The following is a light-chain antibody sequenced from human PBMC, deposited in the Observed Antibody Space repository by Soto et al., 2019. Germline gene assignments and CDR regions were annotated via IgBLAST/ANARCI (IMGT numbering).Light chain of an antibody. CDR2: SNN. CDR3: AAWDDSLNGPV. CDR1: SSNIGSNT. V-gene: IGLV1-44*01. J-gene: IGLJ2*01. Sequence: QSVLTQPPSASGTPGQRVTTSVSGSSSNIGSNTVNWYQQLPGTAPKLLIYSNNQRPSGVPDRFSGSKSGTSASLAISGLQSEDEADYYCAAWDDSLNGPVFGGGTKLTVL.